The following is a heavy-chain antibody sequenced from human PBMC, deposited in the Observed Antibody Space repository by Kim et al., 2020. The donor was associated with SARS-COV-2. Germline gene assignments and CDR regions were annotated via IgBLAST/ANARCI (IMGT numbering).Heavy chain of an antibody. D-gene: IGHD3-9*01. Sequence: GGSLRLSCAASGFTFSSYGMHWVRQAPGKGLEWVAVISYDGSNKYYADSVKGRFTISRDNSKNTLYLQMNSLRAEDTAVYYCAKEGGRYFDWSALFFDY. J-gene: IGHJ4*01. V-gene: IGHV3-30*18. CDR2: ISYDGSNK. CDR1: GFTFSSYG. CDR3: AKEGGRYFDWSALFFDY.